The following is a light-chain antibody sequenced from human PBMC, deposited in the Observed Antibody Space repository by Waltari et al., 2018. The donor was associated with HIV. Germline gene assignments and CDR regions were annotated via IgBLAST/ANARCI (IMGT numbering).Light chain of an antibody. J-gene: IGLJ2*01. Sequence: QSVLTHPPSVSAAPGEKVTISCSGSSSTIAQNYLSWYQPRPGTATKLFIYDNNERPSGIPDRFAGSKSGTSATLGITGLQTGDEADYYCGTWDSSLSAGVFGGGTKLTVL. CDR2: DNN. V-gene: IGLV1-51*01. CDR1: SSTIAQNY. CDR3: GTWDSSLSAGV.